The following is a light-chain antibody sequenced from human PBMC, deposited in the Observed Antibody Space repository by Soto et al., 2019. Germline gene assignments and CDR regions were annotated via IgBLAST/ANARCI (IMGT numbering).Light chain of an antibody. J-gene: IGKJ4*01. Sequence: EIVLTQSPGTLSLSPGERATLSCRASQSVSSSFLAWYQQKPGQAPRLLIYGASSRATGIPDRFSGSGSGTDYTLTISRLQPQYVAVPYCQQYGRSPLTFGGGTKVEIK. CDR3: QQYGRSPLT. CDR1: QSVSSSF. CDR2: GAS. V-gene: IGKV3-20*01.